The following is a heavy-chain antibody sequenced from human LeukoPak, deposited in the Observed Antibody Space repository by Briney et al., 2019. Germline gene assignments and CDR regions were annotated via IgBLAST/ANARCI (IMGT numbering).Heavy chain of an antibody. CDR2: KNQDGWEK. CDR1: GFAFSIYW. J-gene: IGHJ6*03. Sequence: GGSLRLSCVASGFAFSIYWMNWVRQAPGKGREGGANKNQDGWEKYYVDSVKGRFTISRDNAKNSLYLQMNSLRAEDTAVYYCARDREGYQLPQMHHYYYMDVWGKGTTVTISS. V-gene: IGHV3-7*01. D-gene: IGHD2-2*01. CDR3: ARDREGYQLPQMHHYYYMDV.